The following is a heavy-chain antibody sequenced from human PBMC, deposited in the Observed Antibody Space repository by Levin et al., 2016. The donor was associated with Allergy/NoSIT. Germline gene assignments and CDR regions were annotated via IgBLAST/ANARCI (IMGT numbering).Heavy chain of an antibody. CDR2: IYYSGST. CDR3: ARSLIPTYYYDSSGYYFDY. Sequence: RQAPGKGLEWIGSIYYSGSTYYNPSLKSRVTISVDTSKNQFSLKLSSVTAADTAVYYCARSLIPTYYYDSSGYYFDYWGQGTLVTVSS. D-gene: IGHD3-22*01. V-gene: IGHV4-39*01. J-gene: IGHJ4*02.